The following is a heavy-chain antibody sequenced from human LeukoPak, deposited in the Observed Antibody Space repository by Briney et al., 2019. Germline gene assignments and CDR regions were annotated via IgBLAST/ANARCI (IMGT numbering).Heavy chain of an antibody. J-gene: IGHJ6*03. Sequence: ASVKVSCKASGYTFTSYYMHWVRQAPGQGLEWMGIINPSGGSTSYAQKFQGRVTMIRDMSTSTVYMELSSLRSEDTAVYYCARGSRKGEYYYYYMDVWGKGTTVTVSS. V-gene: IGHV1-46*01. CDR2: INPSGGST. CDR1: GYTFTSYY. D-gene: IGHD6-13*01. CDR3: ARGSRKGEYYYYYMDV.